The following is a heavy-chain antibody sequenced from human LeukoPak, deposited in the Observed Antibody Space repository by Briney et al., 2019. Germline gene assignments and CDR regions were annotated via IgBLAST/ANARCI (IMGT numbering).Heavy chain of an antibody. D-gene: IGHD3-10*01. Sequence: GRSLRLSCAASGFTFSSYAMHWVRQAPGKGLEWVAVISYDGSNKYYADSVKGRFTISRDNSKNTLYLQMNSLRAEDTAVYYCARDPLGTMVRGVTLYYYYYGMDVWGQGTTITVSS. J-gene: IGHJ6*02. CDR2: ISYDGSNK. V-gene: IGHV3-30-3*01. CDR1: GFTFSSYA. CDR3: ARDPLGTMVRGVTLYYYYYGMDV.